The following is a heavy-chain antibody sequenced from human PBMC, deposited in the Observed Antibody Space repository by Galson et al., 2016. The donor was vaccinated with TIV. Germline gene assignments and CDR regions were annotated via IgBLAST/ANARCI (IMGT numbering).Heavy chain of an antibody. D-gene: IGHD1-26*01. CDR2: ISSSGTYI. J-gene: IGHJ4*02. Sequence: SLRLSCAASGFTFSSFSMNWVRQAPGKGLEWVSSISSSGTYIYYTDSVKGRFSISRDNAKNSLYLQMNSLTAEDMAVYYCARDPDPYVGAKPFDYWGQGTQVTVSS. V-gene: IGHV3-21*01. CDR1: GFTFSSFS. CDR3: ARDPDPYVGAKPFDY.